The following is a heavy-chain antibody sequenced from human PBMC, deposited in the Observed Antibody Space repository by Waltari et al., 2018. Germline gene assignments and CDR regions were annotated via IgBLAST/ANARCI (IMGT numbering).Heavy chain of an antibody. V-gene: IGHV3-33*01. CDR2: IWYDGSDK. CDR1: GFTFSSHG. J-gene: IGHJ4*02. Sequence: QVQLVESGGGVVQPGRSLRLSCAASGFTFSSHGMPWVRQAPGKGLEWVAVIWYDGSDKYLSDAVKGRFTISRDNSKNTLYLQMNSLRAEDTAVYYCARDSGVVVAAIWGTFDYWGQGTLVTVSS. CDR3: ARDSGVVVAAIWGTFDY. D-gene: IGHD2-2*02.